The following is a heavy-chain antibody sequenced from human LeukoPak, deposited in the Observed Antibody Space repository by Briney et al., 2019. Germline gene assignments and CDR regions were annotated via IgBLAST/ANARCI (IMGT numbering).Heavy chain of an antibody. J-gene: IGHJ6*03. CDR3: ARLGADPHYYYYYMDV. CDR1: GYSFTSYW. V-gene: IGHV5-51*01. CDR2: IYPDDSDT. Sequence: RGESLKISCKGSGYSFTSYWIGWVRQMPGKGLEWMGIIYPDDSDTRYSPSFQGQVTISADKSISTAYLQWSSLKASDTAMYYCARLGADPHYYYYYMDVWGKGTTVTVSS.